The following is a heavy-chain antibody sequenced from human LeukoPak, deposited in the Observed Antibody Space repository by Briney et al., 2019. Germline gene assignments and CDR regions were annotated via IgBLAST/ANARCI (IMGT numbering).Heavy chain of an antibody. CDR1: GFTFSSYD. J-gene: IGHJ4*02. CDR3: ARDHTVAGIVFDN. Sequence: GGSLRLSCAASGFTFSSYDMSWVRQAPGKGPEWVANINQDGSERYYVDSVKGRFTISRDNAGNSVYLHMNSLRAEDTAVYYCARDHTVAGIVFDNWGQGTLVAVSS. V-gene: IGHV3-7*01. D-gene: IGHD6-19*01. CDR2: INQDGSER.